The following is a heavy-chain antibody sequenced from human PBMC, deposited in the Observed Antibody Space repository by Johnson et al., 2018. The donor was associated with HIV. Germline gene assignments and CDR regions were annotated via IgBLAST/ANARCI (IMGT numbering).Heavy chain of an antibody. V-gene: IGHV3-30*02. J-gene: IGHJ3*02. D-gene: IGHD6-19*01. CDR3: AKSESGWYPIRAFDI. Sequence: QVQLVESGGGVVQPGGSLRLSCAASGFIFSTYGMHWVRQAPGKGLEWVAFIRYDGSNKYYVDSVKGRFTISRDNSKNTLYLQMNSLRAEDTAMYYCAKSESGWYPIRAFDIWGQGTMVTASS. CDR1: GFIFSTYG. CDR2: IRYDGSNK.